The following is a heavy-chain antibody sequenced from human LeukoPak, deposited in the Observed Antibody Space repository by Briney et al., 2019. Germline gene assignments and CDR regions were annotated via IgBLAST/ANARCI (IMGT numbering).Heavy chain of an antibody. J-gene: IGHJ6*02. CDR2: IWYDGSNK. D-gene: IGHD6-19*01. CDR1: GFTISSYG. Sequence: GRSLRLSCAASGFTISSYGMHWVRQAPDKGLEWVAVIWYDGSNKYYADSVKGRFTISRDNSKNTLYLQMNSLGVGDTAVYYCARDSSGWGLAVWGQGTTVIVSS. V-gene: IGHV3-33*01. CDR3: ARDSSGWGLAV.